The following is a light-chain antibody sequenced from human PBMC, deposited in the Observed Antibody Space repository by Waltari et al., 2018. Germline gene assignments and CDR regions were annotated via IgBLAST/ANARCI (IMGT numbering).Light chain of an antibody. CDR2: KDI. J-gene: IGLJ2*01. Sequence: SSELTQPASVSVSLGQTAVITCSGDILAKKYGRWFQQKPGQAPVLFIYKDIERPYGIPDRFSGSSSGTTLTLTISGAQVADEAAYYCYPAADNHRVLFGGGTKLTVL. CDR1: ILAKKY. V-gene: IGLV3-27*01. CDR3: YPAADNHRVL.